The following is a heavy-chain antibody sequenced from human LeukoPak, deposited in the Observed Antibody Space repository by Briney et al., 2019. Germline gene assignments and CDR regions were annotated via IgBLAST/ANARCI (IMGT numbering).Heavy chain of an antibody. D-gene: IGHD5-18*01. J-gene: IGHJ5*02. CDR2: IYYSGST. Sequence: PSETLSLTCTVSGGSISSYYWSWLRQPPGKGLEWIGYIYYSGSTNYNPSLKSRVTISVDTSKNQFSLKLSSVTAADTAVYYCARDGYSYGSHWFDPWGQGTLVTVSS. CDR1: GGSISSYY. V-gene: IGHV4-59*01. CDR3: ARDGYSYGSHWFDP.